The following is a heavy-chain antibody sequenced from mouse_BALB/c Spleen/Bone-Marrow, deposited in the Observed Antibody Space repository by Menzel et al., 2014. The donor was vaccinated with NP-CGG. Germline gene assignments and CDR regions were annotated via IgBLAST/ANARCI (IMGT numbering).Heavy chain of an antibody. CDR3: ARSTGLRRGFAY. Sequence: QVQLQQPGAELAKPGASVKMSCKASGYTFTSYWMPWVKQRPGQGLGWIGYINPSTGYTEYNQKFKDKATLTADKSSSTAYMQLSSLTSEDSAVYYCARSTGLRRGFAYWGQGTLVTVSA. D-gene: IGHD2-4*01. CDR2: INPSTGYT. CDR1: GYTFTSYW. J-gene: IGHJ3*01. V-gene: IGHV1-7*01.